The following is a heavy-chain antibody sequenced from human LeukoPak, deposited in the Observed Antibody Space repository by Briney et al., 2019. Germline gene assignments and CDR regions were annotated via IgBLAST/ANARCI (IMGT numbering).Heavy chain of an antibody. CDR2: IVVGSGNT. J-gene: IGHJ4*02. CDR1: GFTFTSSA. V-gene: IGHV1-58*02. CDR3: AATRIAVASNFDY. Sequence: GASVKVSCKASGFTFTSSAMQWVRQARGQRLEWIGWIVVGSGNTNYAQKFQERVTITRDMSTSTAYMELSSLRSEDTAVYYCAATRIAVASNFDYWGQGTLVTVSS. D-gene: IGHD6-19*01.